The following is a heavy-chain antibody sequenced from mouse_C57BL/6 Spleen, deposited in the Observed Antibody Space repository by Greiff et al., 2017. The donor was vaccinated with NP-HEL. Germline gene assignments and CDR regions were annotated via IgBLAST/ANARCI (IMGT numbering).Heavy chain of an antibody. J-gene: IGHJ4*01. CDR1: GYAFSSYW. Sequence: QVQLQQSGAELVKPGASVKISCKASGYAFSSYWMNWVKQRPGKGLEWIGQIYPGDGDTNYNGKFKGKATLTADKSSSTAYMQLSSLTSEDSAVYFCARRTSRGDYAMDYWGQGTSVTVSS. V-gene: IGHV1-80*01. CDR2: IYPGDGDT. CDR3: ARRTSRGDYAMDY.